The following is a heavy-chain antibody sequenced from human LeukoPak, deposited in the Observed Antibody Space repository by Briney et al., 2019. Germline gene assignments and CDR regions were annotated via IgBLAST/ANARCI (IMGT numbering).Heavy chain of an antibody. CDR1: GFTFSSYW. J-gene: IGHJ5*02. D-gene: IGHD6-13*01. CDR3: ARYRYSREPNWFDP. Sequence: PGGSLRLSCAASGFTFSSYWMSWVRQAPGNGLEWVANIKQDGSEKYHVDSVKGRFTISRDNAKNSLYLQMNSLRAEDTAVYYCARYRYSREPNWFDPWGQGTLVTVSS. CDR2: IKQDGSEK. V-gene: IGHV3-7*03.